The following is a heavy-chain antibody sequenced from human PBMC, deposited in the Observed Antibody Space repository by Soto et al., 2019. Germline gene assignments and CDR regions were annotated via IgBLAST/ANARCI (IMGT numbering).Heavy chain of an antibody. CDR1: GFTFSSYA. CDR2: ISGSGGST. V-gene: IGHV3-23*01. Sequence: SLRLSCAASGFTFSSYAMSWVRQAPGKGLEWVSAISGSGGSTYYADSVKGRFTISRDNSKNTLYLQMNSLRAEDTAVYYCAKAYYYDSSGYPTPFDYWGQGTLVTVSS. D-gene: IGHD3-22*01. CDR3: AKAYYYDSSGYPTPFDY. J-gene: IGHJ4*02.